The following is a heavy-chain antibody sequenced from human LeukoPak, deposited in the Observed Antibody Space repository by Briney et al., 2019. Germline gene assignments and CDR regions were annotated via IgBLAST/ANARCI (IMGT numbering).Heavy chain of an antibody. CDR2: IIPILGIA. J-gene: IGHJ4*02. V-gene: IGHV1-69*04. Sequence: GASVKVSCKASGGTFSSYAISWVRQAPGQGLEWMGRIIPILGIANYAQKFQGRVTITADKSTSTAYMELSSLRSEDTAVYYCARTRDILTGYYTWWGYDYWGQGTLVTVSS. D-gene: IGHD3-9*01. CDR3: ARTRDILTGYYTWWGYDY. CDR1: GGTFSSYA.